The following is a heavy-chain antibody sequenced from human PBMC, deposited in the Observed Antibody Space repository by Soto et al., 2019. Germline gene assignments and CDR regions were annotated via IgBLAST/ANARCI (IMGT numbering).Heavy chain of an antibody. Sequence: HGESLKISCEGSGYNFNTYWIGWVRQMPGKGLEWMALIYPGDSDTRYSPSFEGQVTLSVDRSISTAYLQWSSLKASDTAIYYCATSTVPYVDIVSSTTRGYFDHWGQGTRVTVSS. CDR1: GYNFNTYW. CDR3: ATSTVPYVDIVSSTTRGYFDH. V-gene: IGHV5-51*01. D-gene: IGHD5-12*01. J-gene: IGHJ4*02. CDR2: IYPGDSDT.